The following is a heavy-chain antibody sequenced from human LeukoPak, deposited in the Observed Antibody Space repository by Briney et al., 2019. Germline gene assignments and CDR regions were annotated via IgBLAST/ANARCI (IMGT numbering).Heavy chain of an antibody. Sequence: PGGSLRLSCAASGFTFSSYSMNWVRQAPGKGLEWVSSISSSSSYIYYADSVKGRFTISRDNAKNSLYLQMNSLRAEDTAVYYCVRDHLPAYYDILTGTSNWFDPWGQGTLVTVSS. D-gene: IGHD3-9*01. CDR1: GFTFSSYS. V-gene: IGHV3-21*01. J-gene: IGHJ5*02. CDR2: ISSSSSYI. CDR3: VRDHLPAYYDILTGTSNWFDP.